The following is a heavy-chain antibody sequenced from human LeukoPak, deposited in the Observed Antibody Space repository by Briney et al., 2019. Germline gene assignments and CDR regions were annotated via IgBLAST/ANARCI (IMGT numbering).Heavy chain of an antibody. V-gene: IGHV3-48*03. CDR1: GFTFSSYE. D-gene: IGHD3-10*01. Sequence: PGGSLRLSCAASGFTFSSYEMHWVRQAPGKGLEWVSYISSSGSTIYYADSVKGRFTISRDNSKNTLYLQMNSLRAEDTAVYYCARHGSFTMVRGRLRYYYMDVWGKGTTVTISS. J-gene: IGHJ6*03. CDR3: ARHGSFTMVRGRLRYYYMDV. CDR2: ISSSGSTI.